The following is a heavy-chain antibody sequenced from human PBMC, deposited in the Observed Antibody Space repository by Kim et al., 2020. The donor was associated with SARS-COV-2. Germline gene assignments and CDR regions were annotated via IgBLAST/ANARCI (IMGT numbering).Heavy chain of an antibody. J-gene: IGHJ5*02. D-gene: IGHD4-17*01. V-gene: IGHV3-7*01. CDR3: ARVLGDYGAYSYNWLHP. CDR1: GFIFRGFW. Sequence: GGSLRLSCAASGFIFRGFWMSWVRQAPGKGLEWVANINQDGSDAFSVDSVKGRFTISRDNTKKSMYLQMSSLRVEDTAVYFCARVLGDYGAYSYNWLHPWGQGTLVTVSS. CDR2: INQDGSDA.